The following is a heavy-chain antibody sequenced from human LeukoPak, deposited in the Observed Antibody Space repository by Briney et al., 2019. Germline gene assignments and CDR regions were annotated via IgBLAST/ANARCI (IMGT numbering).Heavy chain of an antibody. Sequence: GGSLRLSCAASGFTFSSYGMHWVRQAPGKGLEWVAVIWYDGSNKYYADSVKGRFTISRDNSKNTLYLQMNSLRAEDTAVYYCARDPRKAYYFDYWGQGTLVTVSS. V-gene: IGHV3-33*01. CDR2: IWYDGSNK. CDR3: ARDPRKAYYFDY. J-gene: IGHJ4*02. CDR1: GFTFSSYG.